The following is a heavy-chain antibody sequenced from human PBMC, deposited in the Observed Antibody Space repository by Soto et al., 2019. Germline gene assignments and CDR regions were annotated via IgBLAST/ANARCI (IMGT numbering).Heavy chain of an antibody. CDR3: ARVMGYSGYDFNS. Sequence: EVQLVESGGGLVKPGGSLRLSCAASGFTFSSYSMNWVRQAPGKGLEWVSSISSSSSYIYYADSVKGRFTISRDNAKNSLYLQMSSLRAEDTAVYYCARVMGYSGYDFNSWGQGTLVTVSS. CDR1: GFTFSSYS. V-gene: IGHV3-21*01. CDR2: ISSSSSYI. D-gene: IGHD5-12*01. J-gene: IGHJ4*02.